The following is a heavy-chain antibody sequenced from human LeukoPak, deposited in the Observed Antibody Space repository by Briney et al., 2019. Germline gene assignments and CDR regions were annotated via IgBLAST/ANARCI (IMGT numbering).Heavy chain of an antibody. CDR1: GFTFGDYA. V-gene: IGHV3-9*01. CDR3: AKRYGEYLFDY. CDR2: ISWHSASI. D-gene: IGHD3-10*01. J-gene: IGHJ4*02. Sequence: PGGSLRLSCAASGFTFGDYALHWVRQPPGKGLEWVSGISWHSASIGYADSVKGRFTISKDNSKNTLYLQMNSLRAEDTAVYYCAKRYGEYLFDYWGQGTLVTVSS.